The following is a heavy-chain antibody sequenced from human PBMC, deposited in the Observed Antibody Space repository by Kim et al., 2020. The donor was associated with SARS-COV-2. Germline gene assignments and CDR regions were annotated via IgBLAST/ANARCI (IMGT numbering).Heavy chain of an antibody. CDR3: ASGRYYYGSGSSYTTDF. V-gene: IGHV3-30*04. J-gene: IGHJ4*01. CDR2: ISYDGSNK. CDR1: GFTFSSYA. Sequence: GGSLRLSCAASGFTFSSYAMHWVRQAPGKGLEWVAVISYDGSNKYYADSVKGRFTISRDNSKNTLYLQMNSLRAEDTAVYYCASGRYYYGSGSSYTTDF. D-gene: IGHD3-10*01.